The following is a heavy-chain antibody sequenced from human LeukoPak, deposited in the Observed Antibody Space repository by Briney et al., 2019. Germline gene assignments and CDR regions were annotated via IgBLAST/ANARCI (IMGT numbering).Heavy chain of an antibody. D-gene: IGHD3-3*01. CDR3: AREAAITISGVVIFNWFDT. CDR1: GYSFTSYD. V-gene: IGHV1-8*02. J-gene: IGHJ5*02. CDR2: INPKSGDT. Sequence: ASVKVSCKASGYSFTSYDINWVRQATEHRRKGMGWINPKSGDTVYAHKFQGRSTLTRNSSIGTAYMELSSLKSEDTAVYFCAREAAITISGVVIFNWFDTWGQGTLVTVSS.